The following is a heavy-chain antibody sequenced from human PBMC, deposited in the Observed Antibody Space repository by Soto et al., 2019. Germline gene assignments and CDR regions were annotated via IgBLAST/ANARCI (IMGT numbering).Heavy chain of an antibody. CDR2: INHSGSA. Sequence: SETLSLTCAVYGGSFSGYYWSWIRQPPGKGLEWIGEINHSGSAHYNPSLRSRVTISVDTSKNQFSLKLSSVTAADTAVFYCARGVYNAIFGVIRLEHCGQRSLVTVPS. D-gene: IGHD3-3*01. CDR3: ARGVYNAIFGVIRLEH. V-gene: IGHV4-34*01. J-gene: IGHJ4*02. CDR1: GGSFSGYY.